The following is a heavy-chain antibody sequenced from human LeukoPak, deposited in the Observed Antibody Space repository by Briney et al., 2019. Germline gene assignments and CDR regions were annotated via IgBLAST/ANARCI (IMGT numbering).Heavy chain of an antibody. CDR3: ARHEKGNESGAFDY. CDR1: GGSISSSY. J-gene: IGHJ4*02. V-gene: IGHV4-59*08. Sequence: SETLSLTCTVSGGSISSSYWSWIRQSPGKGLEWIGYLSYSGNTKYNPSLKSRVTISVDTSENQFSLKLSSVTAADTAVYYCARHEKGNESGAFDYWGQGTLVTVSS. CDR2: LSYSGNT.